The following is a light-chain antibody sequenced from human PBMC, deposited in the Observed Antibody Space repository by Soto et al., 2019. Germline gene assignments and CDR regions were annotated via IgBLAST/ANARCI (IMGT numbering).Light chain of an antibody. CDR2: GAS. Sequence: DIALSQSPGTRALSPWERTALSCRVGQRVGSNYLAWYQQRPGKAPNLLIFGASHRAREIPDRFSGSGSGTDFTLTISRLEPEDFAVYYCQHYNNWPLTFGGGTKVDIK. CDR3: QHYNNWPLT. J-gene: IGKJ4*01. V-gene: IGKV3-20*01. CDR1: QRVGSNY.